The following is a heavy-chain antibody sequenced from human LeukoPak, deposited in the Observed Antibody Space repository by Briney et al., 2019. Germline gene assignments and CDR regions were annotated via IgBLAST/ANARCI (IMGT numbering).Heavy chain of an antibody. V-gene: IGHV1-18*01. D-gene: IGHD4-23*01. J-gene: IGHJ6*03. CDR1: GYTFTSYG. CDR3: ASQTAVADNYYYMDV. CDR2: ISAYNGNT. Sequence: ASVEVSCKASGYTFTSYGITWVRPAPGQGLEWMGWISAYNGNTNYAQKLRGRVTMTTDTSTNTAYMELRSLRSDDTDVYYCASQTAVADNYYYMDVWGKGTTVTVSS.